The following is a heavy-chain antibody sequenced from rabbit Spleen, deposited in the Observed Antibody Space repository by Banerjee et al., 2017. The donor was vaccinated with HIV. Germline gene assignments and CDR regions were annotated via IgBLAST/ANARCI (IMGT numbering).Heavy chain of an antibody. V-gene: IGHV1S45*01. CDR1: GFSFSSGYD. J-gene: IGHJ4*01. CDR2: MFVGSLGST. CDR3: ARNRGGSSGDSL. D-gene: IGHD1-1*01. Sequence: QEQLEESGGDLVKPEGSLTLTCTASGFSFSSGYDMCWVRQAPGKGLEWIACMFVGSLGSTGYANWVNGRFTISKTSSTVTLQMTRLTAADTATYFCARNRGGSSGDSLWGQGTLVTVS.